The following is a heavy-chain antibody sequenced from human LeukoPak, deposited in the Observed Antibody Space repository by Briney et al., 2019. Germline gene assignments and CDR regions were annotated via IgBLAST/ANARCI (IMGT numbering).Heavy chain of an antibody. CDR1: GFTFSDYY. D-gene: IGHD3-22*01. V-gene: IGHV3-11*01. Sequence: GGSLRLSCAASGFTFSDYYMSWIRQAPGKWLERVSYISSIGSTIYYADSVKGRFTISRDNAKNSLYLQMNSLRAEDTAVYYCAREAMIVVVSNDAFDIWGQGTMVTVSS. CDR2: ISSIGSTI. CDR3: AREAMIVVVSNDAFDI. J-gene: IGHJ3*02.